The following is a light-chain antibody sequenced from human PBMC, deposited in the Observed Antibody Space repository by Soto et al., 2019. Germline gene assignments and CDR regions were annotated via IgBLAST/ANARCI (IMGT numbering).Light chain of an antibody. V-gene: IGLV2-14*01. CDR3: SSYTGTSNVVA. Sequence: QSALTQPASVSGFPGQSITISCTGTSSDIGTYDYVSWYQQSPGKAPKLLISDVTHRPSGVSSRFSGSKSGNTASLTIAGLQAEDEADYYCSSYTGTSNVVAFGGGTKVTVL. CDR1: SSDIGTYDY. CDR2: DVT. J-gene: IGLJ2*01.